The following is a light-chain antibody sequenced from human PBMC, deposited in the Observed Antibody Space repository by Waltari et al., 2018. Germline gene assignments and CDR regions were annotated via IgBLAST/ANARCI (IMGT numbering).Light chain of an antibody. CDR3: QQYNDWPQT. Sequence: IVMTQSPATLSVSPGERVTLSCRTSQSVSGNLAWYQQKPGQAPGLLMDGASTRAAGVPTRFSGSGSGTEFTVTISSLQSEDFAVYYCQQYNDWPQTFGQGTKLETK. CDR1: QSVSGN. V-gene: IGKV3-15*01. J-gene: IGKJ2*01. CDR2: GAS.